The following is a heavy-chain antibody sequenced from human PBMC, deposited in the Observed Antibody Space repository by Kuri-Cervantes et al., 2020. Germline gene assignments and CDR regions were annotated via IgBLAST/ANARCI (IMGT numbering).Heavy chain of an antibody. J-gene: IGHJ4*02. D-gene: IGHD2-21*02. CDR3: ARDRRHIVVVTAYDY. V-gene: IGHV3-48*04. CDR1: GFTFSSYS. Sequence: GESLKISCAASGFTFSSYSMNWVRQAPGKGLEWVSYISSSSSTIYYADSVKGRFTISRDNAKNSLYLQMNSLRAEDTAVYYCARDRRHIVVVTAYDYWGQGTLVTVSS. CDR2: ISSSSSTI.